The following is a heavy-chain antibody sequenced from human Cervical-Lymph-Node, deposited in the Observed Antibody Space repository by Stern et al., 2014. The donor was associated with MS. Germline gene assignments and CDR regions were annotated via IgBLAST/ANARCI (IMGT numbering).Heavy chain of an antibody. CDR1: GFTFSSYG. J-gene: IGHJ4*02. CDR2: LWYDGSNK. V-gene: IGHV3-33*01. D-gene: IGHD6-19*01. CDR3: ARDGSDTSSGWFDY. Sequence: VQLVESGGGVVQPGRSLRLSCAASGFTFSSYGMHWVRQAPGKGLEWVAVLWYDGSNKFYADSVKGRFTISRDNSKNTLYLQMNSLRAEDTAVYYCARDGSDTSSGWFDYWGQGTLVTVSS.